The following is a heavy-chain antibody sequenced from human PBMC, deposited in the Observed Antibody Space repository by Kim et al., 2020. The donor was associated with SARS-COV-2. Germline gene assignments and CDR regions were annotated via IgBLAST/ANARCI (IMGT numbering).Heavy chain of an antibody. V-gene: IGHV4-34*01. J-gene: IGHJ2*01. D-gene: IGHD4-17*01. CDR3: ARGRTDYEYWYFDL. Sequence: NPSLNGRVTISVDTSKNQFSLKLSSVTAADTAVYYCARGRTDYEYWYFDLWGRGTLVTVSS.